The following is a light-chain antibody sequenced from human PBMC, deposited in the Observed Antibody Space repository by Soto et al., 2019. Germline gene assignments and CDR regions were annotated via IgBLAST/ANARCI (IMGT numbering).Light chain of an antibody. CDR3: QQYSSTQWT. V-gene: IGKV4-1*01. J-gene: IGKJ1*01. CDR1: QSVLYSSNNKNY. Sequence: IVMTQVADSLAPSLGARATINCKSSQSVLYSSNNKNYLAWYQQKPGQPPKLLIYWASTRESGVPDRFSGSGSGTDFTLTISSLQAEDVAVYYCQQYSSTQWTFGQGTKVDI. CDR2: WAS.